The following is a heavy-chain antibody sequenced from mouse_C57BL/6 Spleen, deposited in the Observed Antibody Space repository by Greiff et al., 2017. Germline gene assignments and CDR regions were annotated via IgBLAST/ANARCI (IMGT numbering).Heavy chain of an antibody. Sequence: VQLQQPGAELVKPGASVKLSCKASGYTFTSYWMHWVKQRPGQGLEWIGMIHPNSGSTNYNEKFKSKATLTVDKSSSTAYMQLSSLTSEDSAVYYCARYYGSSYGWYFDVWGTGTTVTVSS. CDR2: IHPNSGST. D-gene: IGHD1-1*01. V-gene: IGHV1-64*01. CDR1: GYTFTSYW. J-gene: IGHJ1*03. CDR3: ARYYGSSYGWYFDV.